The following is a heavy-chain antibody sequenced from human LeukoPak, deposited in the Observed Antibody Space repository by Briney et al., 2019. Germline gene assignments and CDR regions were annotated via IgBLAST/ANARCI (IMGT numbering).Heavy chain of an antibody. Sequence: SETLSLTCAVSGYSISSGYYWGWIRQPPGKGLEWIGEINHSGSTDYNPSLKSRVAISVDTSKNQFSLKLSSVTAADTAVYYCATYYGSGSDSYYYYMDVWGRGTTVTVSS. CDR2: INHSGST. D-gene: IGHD3-10*01. V-gene: IGHV4-38-2*01. J-gene: IGHJ6*03. CDR3: ATYYGSGSDSYYYYMDV. CDR1: GYSISSGYY.